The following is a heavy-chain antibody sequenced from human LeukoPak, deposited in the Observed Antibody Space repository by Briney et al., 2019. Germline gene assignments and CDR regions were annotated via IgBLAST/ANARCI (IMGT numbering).Heavy chain of an antibody. V-gene: IGHV4-34*01. D-gene: IGHD6-19*01. Sequence: PSETLSLTCAVYGGSFSGYYWSWIRQPPGKGLEWIGEINHSGSTNYNPSLKSRVTISVDTSKNQFSLKLSSVTAADTAVYYCAQSDAVAGFYYFDFWGQGTLVTVSS. CDR2: INHSGST. J-gene: IGHJ4*02. CDR1: GGSFSGYY. CDR3: AQSDAVAGFYYFDF.